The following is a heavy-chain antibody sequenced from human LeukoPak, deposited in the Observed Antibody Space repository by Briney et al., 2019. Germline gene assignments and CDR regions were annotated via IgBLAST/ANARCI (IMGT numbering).Heavy chain of an antibody. Sequence: GGSLRLSCAASGFTFSSYDMHWVRQATGKGLEWVSAIGTAGDTYYPGSVKGRFTISRENAKNSLYLQMNSLRAGDTAVYYCARGTLYSSSWCPLDYWGQGTLVTVSS. D-gene: IGHD6-13*01. CDR2: IGTAGDT. J-gene: IGHJ4*02. CDR3: ARGTLYSSSWCPLDY. V-gene: IGHV3-13*01. CDR1: GFTFSSYD.